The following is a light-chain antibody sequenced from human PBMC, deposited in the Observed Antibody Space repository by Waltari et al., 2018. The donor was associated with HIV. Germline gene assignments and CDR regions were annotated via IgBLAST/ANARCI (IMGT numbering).Light chain of an antibody. Sequence: EIVMTQSPATLSVSPGERATLSCRASASVSSNVAWYQQKPGQAPRLIIYEASNRATGIPTRFSGSGSGTEFTLTISSLQSEDFAVYYCQQNNNWPPITFTKGHDWRLN. J-gene: IGKJ5*01. CDR2: EAS. CDR3: QQNNNWPPIT. V-gene: IGKV3-15*01. CDR1: ASVSSN.